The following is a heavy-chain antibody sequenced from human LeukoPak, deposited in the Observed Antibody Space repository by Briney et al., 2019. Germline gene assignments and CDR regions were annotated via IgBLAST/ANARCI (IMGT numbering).Heavy chain of an antibody. CDR2: IKSKTDGGTT. J-gene: IGHJ4*02. V-gene: IGHV3-15*01. D-gene: IGHD3-22*01. CDR1: GFTFSNAW. CDR3: TTDDLSGSLDY. Sequence: GGSLRLSCAASGFTFSNAWMSWVRQAPGKGLEWVGRIKSKTDGGTTDYAAPVKGRFTISRDDSKNTLYLQMNSLKTEDTAVHYCTTDDLSGSLDYWGQGTMVTVSS.